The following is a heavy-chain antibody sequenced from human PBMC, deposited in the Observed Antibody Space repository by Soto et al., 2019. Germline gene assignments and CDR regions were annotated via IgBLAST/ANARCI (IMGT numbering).Heavy chain of an antibody. J-gene: IGHJ3*02. CDR1: GGTFSSYA. CDR3: ARGRDLGGFWSGYYTGMGAFDI. Sequence: QVQLVQSGAEVKKPRSSVKVSCKASGGTFSSYAISWVRQAPGQGLEWMGGIIPIFGTANYAQKFQGRVTITADESTSTAYMELSSLRSEDTAVYYCARGRDLGGFWSGYYTGMGAFDIWGQGTMVTVSS. V-gene: IGHV1-69*01. D-gene: IGHD3-3*01. CDR2: IIPIFGTA.